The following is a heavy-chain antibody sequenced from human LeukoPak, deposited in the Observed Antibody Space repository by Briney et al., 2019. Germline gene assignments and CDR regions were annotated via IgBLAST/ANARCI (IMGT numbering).Heavy chain of an antibody. V-gene: IGHV1-46*01. D-gene: IGHD5-24*01. Sequence: GASVKVSCEASGYTFTSYYMHWVRQAPGRGLEWMGMINPSGGSTSCALKFQGRVTMTRDTSTTTVHMELSSLRSDDTAVYHCARDPQRWQRSPHYWYLDLWGRGAMVIVSS. CDR1: GYTFTSYY. CDR3: ARDPQRWQRSPHYWYLDL. CDR2: INPSGGST. J-gene: IGHJ2*01.